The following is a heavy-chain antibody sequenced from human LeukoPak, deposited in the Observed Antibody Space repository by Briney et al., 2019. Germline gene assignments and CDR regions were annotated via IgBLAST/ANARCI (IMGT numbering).Heavy chain of an antibody. Sequence: SETLSLTCTVSGGSISSGDYYWSWIRQPPGKGLEWIGYIYYSGSTYYNPSLKSRVTISVDTSKNQFSLKLSSVTAADTAVYYCATDIDRLFQLDYWGQGTLVTVSS. CDR1: GGSISSGDYY. CDR2: IYYSGST. V-gene: IGHV4-30-4*01. J-gene: IGHJ4*02. CDR3: ATDIDRLFQLDY. D-gene: IGHD1-14*01.